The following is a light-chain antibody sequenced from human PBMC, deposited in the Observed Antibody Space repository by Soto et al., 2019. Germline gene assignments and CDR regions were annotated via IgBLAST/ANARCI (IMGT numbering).Light chain of an antibody. J-gene: IGKJ2*01. CDR3: QQYNSYSGYT. V-gene: IGKV1-5*03. Sequence: DIQMTQSPSTLSASVGDRVTITCRASQIISSWLAWYQQKPRKAPKLLIYKASTLESGVPSRFSGSGSGTEFTLTISSLQPDDFATYYCQQYNSYSGYTFGQGTKLEIK. CDR2: KAS. CDR1: QIISSW.